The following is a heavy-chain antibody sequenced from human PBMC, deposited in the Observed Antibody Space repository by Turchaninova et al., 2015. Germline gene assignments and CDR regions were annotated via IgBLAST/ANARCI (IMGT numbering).Heavy chain of an antibody. CDR2: INPSGST. J-gene: IGHJ4*02. CDR3: ARSDRNTVTTHY. Sequence: QVQLQQWGTGLLKPSETLSLTCAVYGGSFSGYYWSWIRQPPGKRLDWVGEINPSGSTTYNPSLKSRVSISVDTSNNQFSLKLASVTAADTAVYYCARSDRNTVTTHYWGQGTLVTVSS. D-gene: IGHD4-17*01. CDR1: GGSFSGYY. V-gene: IGHV4-34*01.